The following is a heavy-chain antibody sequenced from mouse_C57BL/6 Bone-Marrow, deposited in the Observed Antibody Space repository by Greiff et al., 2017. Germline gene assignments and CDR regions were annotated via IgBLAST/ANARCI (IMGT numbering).Heavy chain of an antibody. CDR2: IHPNSGST. V-gene: IGHV1-64*01. J-gene: IGHJ3*01. CDR3: ARLTAWFAY. CDR1: GYTFTSYW. Sequence: QVQLQQPGAELVKPGASVKLSCKASGYTFTSYWMHWVKQRPGQGLEWIGMIHPNSGSTNYNEKFKSKATLTVDKSSSTAYMQLSSLTSADSAVYYCARLTAWFAYWGQGTLVTVSA.